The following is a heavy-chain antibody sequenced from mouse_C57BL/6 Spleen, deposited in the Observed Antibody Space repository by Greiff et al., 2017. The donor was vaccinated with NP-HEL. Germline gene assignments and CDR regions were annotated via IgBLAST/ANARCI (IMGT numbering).Heavy chain of an antibody. Sequence: QVQLQQSGPELVKPGASVKISCKASGYAFSSSWMNWVKQRPGKGLEWIGRIYPGDGDTNYNGKFKGKATLTADKSSSTAYMQLSSLTSEDSAVYFCAWSYGYRPLDYWGQGTTLTVSS. J-gene: IGHJ2*01. CDR3: AWSYGYRPLDY. CDR2: IYPGDGDT. D-gene: IGHD2-2*01. V-gene: IGHV1-82*01. CDR1: GYAFSSSW.